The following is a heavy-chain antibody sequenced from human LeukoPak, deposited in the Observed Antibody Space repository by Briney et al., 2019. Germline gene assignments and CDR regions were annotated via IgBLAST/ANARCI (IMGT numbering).Heavy chain of an antibody. CDR2: ISSSSSYI. D-gene: IGHD3-22*01. Sequence: GGSLRLSCAASGFTFSSYSMNWVRQAPGKGLEWVSSISSSSSYIYYADSVKGRFTISRDNAKNSLYLQMNSLRAKDTAVYYCAREPSYYYDSSGYYPLDYWGQGTLVTVSS. V-gene: IGHV3-21*01. CDR1: GFTFSSYS. CDR3: AREPSYYYDSSGYYPLDY. J-gene: IGHJ4*02.